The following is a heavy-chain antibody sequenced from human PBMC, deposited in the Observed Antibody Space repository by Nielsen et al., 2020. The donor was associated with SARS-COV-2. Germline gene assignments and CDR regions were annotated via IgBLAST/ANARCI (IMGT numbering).Heavy chain of an antibody. J-gene: IGHJ6*03. CDR3: ARGVAFIHYYYYYYMDV. Sequence: GSLRLSCTVSGGSISSYYWSWIRQPPGKGLEWIGYIYYSGSTNYNPSLKSRVTISVDTSKNQFSLKLSSVTAADTAVYYCARGVAFIHYYYYYYMDVWGKGTTVTVSS. CDR1: GGSISSYY. CDR2: IYYSGST. D-gene: IGHD5-12*01. V-gene: IGHV4-59*01.